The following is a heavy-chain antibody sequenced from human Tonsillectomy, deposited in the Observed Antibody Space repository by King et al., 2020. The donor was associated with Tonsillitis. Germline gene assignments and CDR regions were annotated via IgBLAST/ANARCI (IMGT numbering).Heavy chain of an antibody. V-gene: IGHV4-4*02. D-gene: IGHD1-26*01. CDR2: IYHSGST. CDR3: ARGIVGATHFDY. CDR1: GGSISSSNW. Sequence: VQLQESGPGLVKPSGTLSLTCAVSGGSISSSNWWSWVRQPPGKGLEWIGEIYHSGSTNYNPSLKSRVTITVYKSKNQFSLKLGSVTAADTAVYYCARGIVGATHFDYWGQGTLVTVSS. J-gene: IGHJ4*02.